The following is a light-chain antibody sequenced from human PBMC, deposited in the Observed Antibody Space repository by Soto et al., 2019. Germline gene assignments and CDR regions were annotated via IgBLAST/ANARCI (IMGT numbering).Light chain of an antibody. V-gene: IGKV3D-15*01. CDR2: GAS. J-gene: IGKJ1*01. Sequence: EIVLTQSPGILSLSPGERATLSWMASQSVSSNLAWYQQKPGQAPRLLIYGASTRATGIPARFSGSGSGTEFTLTISSLQSEDFAVYYCQQYNNWPPWTFGQGTKVDIK. CDR1: QSVSSN. CDR3: QQYNNWPPWT.